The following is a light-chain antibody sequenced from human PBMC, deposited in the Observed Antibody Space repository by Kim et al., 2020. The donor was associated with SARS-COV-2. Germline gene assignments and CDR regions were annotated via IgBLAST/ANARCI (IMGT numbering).Light chain of an antibody. J-gene: IGKJ2*01. CDR1: QSGGSN. CDR3: QQYNRWPPYI. Sequence: VSPGESATLSCRASQSGGSNLAWYQQRPGQAPRLLISGASTRATGVPARFSGSGSGTEFTLTISRPQSEDFAVYYCQQYNRWPPYIFGQGTKLEI. CDR2: GAS. V-gene: IGKV3-15*01.